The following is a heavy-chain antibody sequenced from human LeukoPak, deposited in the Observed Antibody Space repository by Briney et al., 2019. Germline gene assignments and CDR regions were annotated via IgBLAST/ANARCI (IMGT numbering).Heavy chain of an antibody. J-gene: IGHJ4*02. CDR3: AKIEGKYQLANIPDS. CDR2: IRYDGSTE. V-gene: IGHV3-30*02. D-gene: IGHD2-2*01. CDR1: GFTFSYFG. Sequence: GGSLRLSCVASGFTFSYFGMHWVRQAPGKGLGWVAFIRYDGSTEYYAESVKGRITISRDNSKNTLYLQMNSLRVEDTAAYYCAKIEGKYQLANIPDSWGQGTLVTVSS.